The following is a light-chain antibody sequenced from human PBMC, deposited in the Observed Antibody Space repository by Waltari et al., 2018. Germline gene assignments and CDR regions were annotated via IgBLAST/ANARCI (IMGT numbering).Light chain of an antibody. J-gene: IGLJ2*01. CDR2: DVA. V-gene: IGLV2-14*03. CDR1: SSDVDGFNF. Sequence: QSALTKPASMSGSPGQSITISCTGTSSDVDGFNFVSWYQQYPGKAPKLIIYDVANRPSGVSHRFSGSRSGNTASLTISGRQAEDEADYYCSSYTSVNTRFGGGTKLTVL. CDR3: SSYTSVNTR.